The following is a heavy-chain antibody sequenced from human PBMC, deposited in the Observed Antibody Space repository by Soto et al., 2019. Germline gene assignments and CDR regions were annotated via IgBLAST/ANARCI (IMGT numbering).Heavy chain of an antibody. Sequence: QVQLVESGGGVVQTGMSLRLSCAASGFSFSGYTMHWVRQAPGKGLEWVAAISFDGSNKYYADSVKKRFTISRDNSKNIEFLHINIRRAEDKAAYYCGRDRRFGYGSGLGFDLWGQGTLVTVSS. D-gene: IGHD6-25*01. CDR2: ISFDGSNK. CDR3: GRDRRFGYGSGLGFDL. V-gene: IGHV3-30-3*01. CDR1: GFSFSGYT. J-gene: IGHJ4*02.